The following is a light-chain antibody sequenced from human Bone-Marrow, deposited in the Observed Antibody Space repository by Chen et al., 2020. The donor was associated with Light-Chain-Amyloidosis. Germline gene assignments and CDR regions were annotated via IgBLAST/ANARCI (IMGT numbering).Light chain of an antibody. CDR2: EVT. CDR3: SSYTITNTLV. J-gene: IGLJ1*01. V-gene: IGLV2-14*01. Sequence: QSALTQPASVSGSPGQSITISCTGTSSDVGGDNHVSWYQQHPDKAPKLMIYEVTNRPSWVPARFSGSKSANTASLTISGLQTEAEADYFCSSYTITNTLVFGSGTRVTVL. CDR1: SSDVGGDNH.